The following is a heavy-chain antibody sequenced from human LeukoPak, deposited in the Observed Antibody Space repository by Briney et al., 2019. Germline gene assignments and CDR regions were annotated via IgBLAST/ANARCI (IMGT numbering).Heavy chain of an antibody. CDR2: VYYGGST. J-gene: IGHJ6*02. CDR3: AKSESAYYYGMDV. D-gene: IGHD3-10*01. V-gene: IGHV4-59*01. CDR1: GDSSDGYC. Sequence: SETLSLTCAVSGDSSDGYCWSWIRQPPGKGLEWIGYVYYGGSTDYNAALKGRATISFDTSMKQVSLYLTSVTAADSALYFCAKSESAYYYGMDVWGQGTTVIVSS.